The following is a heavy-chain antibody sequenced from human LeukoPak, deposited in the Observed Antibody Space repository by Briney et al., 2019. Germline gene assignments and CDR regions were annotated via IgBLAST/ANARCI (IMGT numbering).Heavy chain of an antibody. V-gene: IGHV3-23*01. Sequence: RGCLRLSCAHSRDTFSINAMRWVRQAPREGVEWVSAICGSGVSAYYADSVKGRFTISRDNSKNTLYMQMTRQRVADTALYDCAKDKYGGYFYYGMDVWGQGTTVTVSS. CDR1: RDTFSINA. D-gene: IGHD4/OR15-4a*01. J-gene: IGHJ6*02. CDR3: AKDKYGGYFYYGMDV. CDR2: ICGSGVSA.